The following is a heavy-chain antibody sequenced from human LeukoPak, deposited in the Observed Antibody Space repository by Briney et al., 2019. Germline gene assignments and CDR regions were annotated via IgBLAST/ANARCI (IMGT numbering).Heavy chain of an antibody. CDR3: ARDVVRPTPGYYDFWSAYRGGFDY. V-gene: IGHV3-30*02. J-gene: IGHJ4*02. D-gene: IGHD3-3*01. Sequence: GGSLRLSCAASGFTFSTYGMHWVRQAPGKGLEWVSFIRYVGINKYYADSVKGRFTISRDNSKNTLYLQMNSLRPEDTALYYCARDVVRPTPGYYDFWSAYRGGFDYWGQGTLVTVSS. CDR1: GFTFSTYG. CDR2: IRYVGINK.